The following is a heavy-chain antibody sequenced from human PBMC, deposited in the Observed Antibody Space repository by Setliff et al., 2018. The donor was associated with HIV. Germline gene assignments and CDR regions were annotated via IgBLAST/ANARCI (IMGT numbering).Heavy chain of an antibody. CDR2: INAGNGNT. CDR1: GYSFITYV. D-gene: IGHD6-19*01. Sequence: ASVKVSCKASGYSFITYVVYWVRQAPGQRLEWMGWINAGNGNTKYSQKYQGRVTITRDTSAKIAYMELSSLTSEDTAVYYCARGGVGSGWYDEVDYGGQGTLFTVSS. V-gene: IGHV1-3*01. J-gene: IGHJ4*02. CDR3: ARGGVGSGWYDEVDY.